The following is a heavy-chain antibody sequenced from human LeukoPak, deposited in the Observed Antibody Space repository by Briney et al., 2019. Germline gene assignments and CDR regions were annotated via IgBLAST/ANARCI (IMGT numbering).Heavy chain of an antibody. J-gene: IGHJ4*02. Sequence: KPGGSLRLPCAASGFTFSNAWMSWVRQAPGKGLEWVGRIKSKTDGGTTDYAAPVKARFTISRDDSKNTLYLQVNSLKTDDTAVYYCTNLYDSSGYYFDYWGQGTLVTVSS. CDR1: GFTFSNAW. CDR3: TNLYDSSGYYFDY. D-gene: IGHD3-22*01. CDR2: IKSKTDGGTT. V-gene: IGHV3-15*01.